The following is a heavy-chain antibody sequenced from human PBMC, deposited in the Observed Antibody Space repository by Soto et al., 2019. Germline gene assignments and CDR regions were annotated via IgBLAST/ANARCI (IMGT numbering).Heavy chain of an antibody. CDR3: ATGGGYDSLDY. V-gene: IGHV4-30-2*06. CDR2: ISHLEST. CDR1: GASISYGGFS. J-gene: IGHJ4*02. D-gene: IGHD5-12*01. Sequence: SETLSLTCTVSGASISYGGFSWSWIRQSPGKGLEWIGYISHLESTYFHPSFKSRLTMSIDRTRNQFSLKLSSVTAADMALSYCATGGGYDSLDYWGQGVLVTVSS.